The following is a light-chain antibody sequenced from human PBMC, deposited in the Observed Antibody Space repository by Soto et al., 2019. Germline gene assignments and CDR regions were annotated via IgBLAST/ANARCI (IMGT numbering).Light chain of an antibody. V-gene: IGKV1-12*01. CDR2: AAS. CDR3: QQANSFPIT. CDR1: QNINAW. J-gene: IGKJ5*01. Sequence: DIHVTQSPSSLSVSVGDRVTITCRTSQNINAWLAWYQQTPGKAPKLLIYAASSLQSGVPSRFRGSGSGTDFTLTISSLKPEDFATYYCQQANSFPITFGQGTRLEIK.